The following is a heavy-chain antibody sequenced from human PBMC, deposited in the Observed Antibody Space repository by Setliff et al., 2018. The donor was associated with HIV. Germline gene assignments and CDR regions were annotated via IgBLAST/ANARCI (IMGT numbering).Heavy chain of an antibody. V-gene: IGHV4-4*08. D-gene: IGHD3-9*01. J-gene: IGHJ4*02. Sequence: SETLSLTCTISGVYISNYHWGWIRQPPGRGLEWIGSIHTTGSPKNNPSLQSRVSISIDMAKSLFSLELSSVTAAGTAVYYCARLLEGPDYSSDFRYFDWFPDVWGQGTLVTVS. CDR2: IHTTGSP. CDR1: GVYISNYH. CDR3: ARLLEGPDYSSDFRYFDWFPDV.